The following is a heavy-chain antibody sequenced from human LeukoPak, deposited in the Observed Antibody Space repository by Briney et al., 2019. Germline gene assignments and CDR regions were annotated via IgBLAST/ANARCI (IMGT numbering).Heavy chain of an antibody. CDR2: IYYSGST. J-gene: IGHJ3*02. D-gene: IGHD3-10*01. Sequence: SETLSLTCTVSGGSISSYYWSWIRQPPGKGLEWIGYIYYSGSTNYNPSLKSRVTISVDTSKNQFSLKLSSVTAADTAVYYCARASWFGESYGAFDIWGQGTMVTVSS. V-gene: IGHV4-59*12. CDR3: ARASWFGESYGAFDI. CDR1: GGSISSYY.